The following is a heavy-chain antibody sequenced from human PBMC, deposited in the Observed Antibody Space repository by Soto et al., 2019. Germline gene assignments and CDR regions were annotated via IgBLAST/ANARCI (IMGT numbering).Heavy chain of an antibody. CDR3: PTRSPAFDY. V-gene: IGHV1-18*01. Sequence: QVQLVQSGPEVKKPGASVKVSCKTSGYTFTSYGISWVRQAPGQGLEWMGWITTDKGKTTYAQKFQGRVTMTTDTSTSTASMELRILRSDDTAVYYCPTRSPAFDYTGQGTPVTDFS. CDR2: ITTDKGKT. CDR1: GYTFTSYG. J-gene: IGHJ4*02.